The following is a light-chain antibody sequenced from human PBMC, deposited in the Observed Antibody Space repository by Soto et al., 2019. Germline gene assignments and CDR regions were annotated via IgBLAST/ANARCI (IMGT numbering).Light chain of an antibody. J-gene: IGLJ1*01. CDR2: EVN. CDR1: SSDVGGYNY. CDR3: CSYAGSINV. Sequence: QSALTQPPSASGSPGQSVAISCTGTSSDVGGYNYVSWYQQHLGKAPKLMIYEVNKRPSGVPDRFSGSKSGNTASLTGSGLQAEDEADYYSCSYAGSINVFGTGTKLTVL. V-gene: IGLV2-8*01.